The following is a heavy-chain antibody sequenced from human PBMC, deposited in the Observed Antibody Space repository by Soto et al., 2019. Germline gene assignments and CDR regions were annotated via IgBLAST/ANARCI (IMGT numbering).Heavy chain of an antibody. D-gene: IGHD3-10*01. J-gene: IGHJ5*02. CDR1: GFTFSSYG. CDR3: NDDPPGVRGPSRNWFDP. CDR2: ISYDGSNK. Sequence: QVQLVESGGGVVQPGRSLRLSCAASGFTFSSYGIHWVRQAPGKGLEWVAVISYDGSNKYYADSVKGRFTISRDNSKNTLYLQMNSLRVEDTAVYYCNDDPPGVRGPSRNWFDPWGQGTQVTVSS. V-gene: IGHV3-30*03.